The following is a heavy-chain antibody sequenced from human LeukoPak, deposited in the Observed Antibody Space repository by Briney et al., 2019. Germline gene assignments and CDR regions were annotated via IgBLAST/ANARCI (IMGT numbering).Heavy chain of an antibody. J-gene: IGHJ4*02. CDR3: ARTAPVGATTNFDY. D-gene: IGHD1-26*01. CDR1: GGSISSYY. CDR2: IYYSGST. V-gene: IGHV4-59*01. Sequence: SETLSLTCTVPGGSISSYYWSWIRQPPGKGLEWIGYIYYSGSTNYNPSLKSRVTISVDTSKNQFSLKLSSVTAADTAVYYCARTAPVGATTNFDYWGQGTLVTVSS.